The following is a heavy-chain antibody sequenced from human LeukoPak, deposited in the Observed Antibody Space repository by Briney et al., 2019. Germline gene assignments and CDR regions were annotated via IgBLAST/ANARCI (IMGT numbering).Heavy chain of an antibody. V-gene: IGHV3-53*01. Sequence: GGSLRLSCAASGFTVSSNYMSWVRQAPGKGLEWVSVIHSGGSTYYADSVKGRFTISRDNSKNTLYLQMNSLRAEDTAVYYCASIRYYYYGMDVWGQGTTVTVSS. CDR1: GFTVSSNY. CDR2: IHSGGST. CDR3: ASIRYYYYGMDV. J-gene: IGHJ6*02. D-gene: IGHD2-2*02.